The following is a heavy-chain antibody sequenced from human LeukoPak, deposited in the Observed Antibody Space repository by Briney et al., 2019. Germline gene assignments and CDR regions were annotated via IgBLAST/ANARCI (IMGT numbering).Heavy chain of an antibody. D-gene: IGHD2-15*01. CDR2: IIPIFGIA. CDR3: ARDGGYCRGGSCPDAFDI. V-gene: IGHV1-69*04. Sequence: ASVKVSCKASGGTFSSYAISWVRQAPGQGLEWMGRIIPIFGIANYAQKFQGRVTITADKSTSTAYMELSSLRSEDTAVYYCARDGGYCRGGSCPDAFDIWGQGTMVTVSS. CDR1: GGTFSSYA. J-gene: IGHJ3*02.